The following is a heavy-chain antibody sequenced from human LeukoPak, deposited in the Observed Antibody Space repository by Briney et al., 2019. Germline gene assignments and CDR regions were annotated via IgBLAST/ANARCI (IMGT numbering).Heavy chain of an antibody. V-gene: IGHV4-4*02. D-gene: IGHD1-20*01. Sequence: PSGTLSLTCAVSSGSISSGNWWSWVRQPPGKGLEWIGEIYHTGSTNYNPSLKSRVTISVDKSKDQFSLKLSSVTAAATAVYYCARYFNWNDGYYFDYWGQGTLVTVSS. CDR3: ARYFNWNDGYYFDY. J-gene: IGHJ4*02. CDR2: IYHTGST. CDR1: SGSISSGNW.